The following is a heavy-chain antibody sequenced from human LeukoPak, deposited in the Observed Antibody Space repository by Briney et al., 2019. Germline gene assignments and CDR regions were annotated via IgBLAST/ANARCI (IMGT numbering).Heavy chain of an antibody. CDR2: INPSDDTT. D-gene: IGHD3-22*01. CDR3: ARSLKGTGYYYALDH. CDR1: GYTFTNYN. J-gene: IGHJ4*02. V-gene: IGHV1-46*01. Sequence: ASVKVSCKASGYTFTNYNFHRVRQAPGQGLEWMGMINPSDDTTSFAQKFQGRVTMTSDTSTTTVFLEVSSLTSDDTAVYYCARSLKGTGYYYALDHWGQGAVVTVSS.